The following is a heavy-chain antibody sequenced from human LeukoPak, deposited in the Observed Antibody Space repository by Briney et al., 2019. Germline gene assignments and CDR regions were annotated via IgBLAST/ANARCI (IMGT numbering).Heavy chain of an antibody. D-gene: IGHD2-2*01. CDR2: INHSGST. CDR3: ARRPETQLPFDY. CDR1: GGSFSGYY. J-gene: IGHJ4*02. V-gene: IGHV4-34*01. Sequence: SETLSLTCAVYGGSFSGYYWSWLRQPPGKGLEWIGEINHSGSTNYNPSLKSRVTISVDTSKNQFSLKLSSVTAADTAVYYCARRPETQLPFDYWGQGTLVTVSS.